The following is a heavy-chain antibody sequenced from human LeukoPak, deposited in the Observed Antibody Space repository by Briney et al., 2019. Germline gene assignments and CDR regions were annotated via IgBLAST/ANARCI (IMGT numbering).Heavy chain of an antibody. CDR1: GGSFSGYY. CDR2: INHSGST. Sequence: SSETLSLTCAVYGGSFSGYYWSWIRQPPGKGLEWIGEINHSGSTNYNPFLKSRVTISVDTSKNQFSLKLSSVTAADTAVYYCARPVTYSSSWYPTDSLDYWGQGTLVTVSS. V-gene: IGHV4-34*01. D-gene: IGHD6-13*01. J-gene: IGHJ4*02. CDR3: ARPVTYSSSWYPTDSLDY.